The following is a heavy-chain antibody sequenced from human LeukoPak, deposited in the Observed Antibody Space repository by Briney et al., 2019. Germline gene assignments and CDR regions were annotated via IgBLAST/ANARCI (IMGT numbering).Heavy chain of an antibody. V-gene: IGHV3-23*01. Sequence: GGSLRLSCAASGFIFNHYAMAWVRQAPGKGLEWVSGISPSHGGTYHADSVRGRFSISRDNSKNTLYLHMNNLRVEDSAVYYCAKEKTARGVIPLHLDSWGQGSLVVVSS. D-gene: IGHD3-16*02. CDR3: AKEKTARGVIPLHLDS. CDR1: GFIFNHYA. J-gene: IGHJ4*02. CDR2: ISPSHGGT.